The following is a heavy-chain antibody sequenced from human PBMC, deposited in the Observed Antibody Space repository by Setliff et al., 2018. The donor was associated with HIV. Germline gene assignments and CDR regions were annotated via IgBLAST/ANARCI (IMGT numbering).Heavy chain of an antibody. V-gene: IGHV4-39*07. Sequence: SETLSLTCTVSGGSVGSSSYYWAWIRQPPGKGLEWIGSIYYTGNTKYNPSLESRVTFSIDTTENQFSLRLASVTAADTAIYYCARDDSIVLVPAIMRGDGFDFWGQGRMVTVSS. CDR3: ARDDSIVLVPAIMRGDGFDF. D-gene: IGHD2-2*01. CDR2: IYYTGNT. J-gene: IGHJ3*01. CDR1: GGSVGSSSYY.